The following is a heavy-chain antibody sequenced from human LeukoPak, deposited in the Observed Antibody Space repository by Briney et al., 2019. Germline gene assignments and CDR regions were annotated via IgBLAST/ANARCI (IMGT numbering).Heavy chain of an antibody. CDR1: GYSFTSYW. CDR3: ARQKVRGVINKWFDP. D-gene: IGHD3-10*01. Sequence: GESLKISCKGSGYSFTSYWIGWVRQMPGKGLEWMGIIYPGDSDTRYSPSFQGQVTISADKSISTAYLQWSSLKASDTAMYYCARQKVRGVINKWFDPWGQGTLVTVSS. J-gene: IGHJ5*02. V-gene: IGHV5-51*01. CDR2: IYPGDSDT.